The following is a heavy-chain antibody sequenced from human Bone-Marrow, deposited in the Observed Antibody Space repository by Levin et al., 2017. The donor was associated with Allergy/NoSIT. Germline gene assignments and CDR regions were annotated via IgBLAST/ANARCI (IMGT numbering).Heavy chain of an antibody. J-gene: IGHJ5*02. CDR1: GFTFSSYS. V-gene: IGHV3-21*01. CDR3: ARGLEYSGLP. CDR2: ITSSGTYI. D-gene: IGHD5-12*01. Sequence: GGSLRLSCAASGFTFSSYSMNWVRQAPGKGLDWVSSITSSGTYIYYADSVKGRFTISSDNAKNSLFLQMNSLTAADTAVYYCARGLEYSGLPWGQGTLVTVSS.